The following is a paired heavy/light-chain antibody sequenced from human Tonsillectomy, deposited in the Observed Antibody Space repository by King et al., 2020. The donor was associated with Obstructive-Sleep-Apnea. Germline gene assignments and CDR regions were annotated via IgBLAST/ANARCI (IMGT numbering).Heavy chain of an antibody. CDR3: AKAYDSSGYYLGSYIDY. D-gene: IGHD3-22*01. CDR1: GDSISSSNW. Sequence: QVQLQESGPGLVKPSGTLSLTCAVSGDSISSSNWWSWVRQPPGKGLEWIGEIYHSGSINYNPSLKSRVTISVDKSKNQFSLKLRSVTAADTAVYYCAKAYDSSGYYLGSYIDYWGQGTQVTVSS. V-gene: IGHV4-4*02. J-gene: IGHJ4*02. CDR2: IYHSGSI.
Light chain of an antibody. CDR1: QSVLYISNNKNY. V-gene: IGKV4-1*01. CDR3: QQYYSTFRT. J-gene: IGKJ1*01. Sequence: DIVMTQSPDSLAVSLGERATINCKSSQSVLYISNNKNYLAWYQQKPGQPPKLLIYWASTRESGVPDRFSGSGSGTDFTLTISSLQAEDVALYYCQQYYSTFRTFGQGTKVEIK. CDR2: WAS.